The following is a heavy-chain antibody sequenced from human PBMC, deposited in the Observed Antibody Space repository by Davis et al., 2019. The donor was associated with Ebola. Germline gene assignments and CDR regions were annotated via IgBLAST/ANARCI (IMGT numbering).Heavy chain of an antibody. Sequence: SETLSLTCTVSGGSISSYYWSWIRQPPGKGLEWIGHIYYSGSTHYNPSLKSRATISVDTSKNQFSLNLNSVTAADTAVYYCARGGEQWLVPGNYFDYWGQGTLVTVSS. CDR1: GGSISSYY. V-gene: IGHV4-59*12. CDR3: ARGGEQWLVPGNYFDY. D-gene: IGHD6-19*01. J-gene: IGHJ4*02. CDR2: IYYSGST.